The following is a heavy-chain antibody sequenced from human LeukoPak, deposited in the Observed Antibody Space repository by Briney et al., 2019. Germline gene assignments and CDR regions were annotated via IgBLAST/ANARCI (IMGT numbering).Heavy chain of an antibody. J-gene: IGHJ3*02. CDR3: AKASQAYYYDRWAFDI. CDR2: ISGSGGST. CDR1: GFTFSSYA. D-gene: IGHD3-22*01. V-gene: IGHV3-23*01. Sequence: PGGSLRLSCAASGFTFSSYAMSWVRQAPGKGLEWVSAISGSGGSTYYADSVKGRFTISRDNSKNTLYLQMNSLRAEDTAVYYCAKASQAYYYDRWAFDIWGQGTMVTVSS.